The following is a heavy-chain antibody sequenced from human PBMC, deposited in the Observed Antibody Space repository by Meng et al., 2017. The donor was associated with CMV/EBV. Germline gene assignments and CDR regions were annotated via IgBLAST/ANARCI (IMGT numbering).Heavy chain of an antibody. V-gene: IGHV4-34*01. CDR1: GGSFSGYY. CDR3: ARGVGGWFDP. Sequence: EPLQRGGAGLLQCVSTLSLTGAVFGGSFSGYYWRGIRQPPGKGWEWIGEINHSGSTNYNPSLKSRVTKSVDTSKNQFSLKLSSVTAADTAVYYCARGVGGWFDPWGQGTLVTVSS. D-gene: IGHD1-26*01. CDR2: INHSGST. J-gene: IGHJ5*02.